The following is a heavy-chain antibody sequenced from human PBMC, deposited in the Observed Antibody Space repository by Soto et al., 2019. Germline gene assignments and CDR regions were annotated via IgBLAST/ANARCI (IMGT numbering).Heavy chain of an antibody. Sequence: QVQLVQSGAEVKKPGSSVKVSCKASGDTFSSYAISWVRQAPGQGLEWMGGIIPISGTATYAHKFQGRVTLTADESTSKAYMELSSLRSEDTAVYYCARDRSGYRSRASPMDVWGQGTTVTVSS. D-gene: IGHD3-22*01. CDR3: ARDRSGYRSRASPMDV. CDR1: GDTFSSYA. J-gene: IGHJ6*02. CDR2: IIPISGTA. V-gene: IGHV1-69*01.